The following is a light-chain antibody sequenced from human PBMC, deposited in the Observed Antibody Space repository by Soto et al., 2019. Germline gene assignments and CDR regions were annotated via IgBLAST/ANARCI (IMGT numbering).Light chain of an antibody. V-gene: IGKV3-20*01. Sequence: EIVLTQSPGTLSLSPGERATLSCRASQSVSSSYLAWYQQKPGQAPRLLIYGASSRATGIPDRFSGSGSGTDFTLTINRLEPEDFAVYFCQQYGNSPPFTFGQGTK. CDR3: QQYGNSPPFT. CDR1: QSVSSSY. J-gene: IGKJ2*01. CDR2: GAS.